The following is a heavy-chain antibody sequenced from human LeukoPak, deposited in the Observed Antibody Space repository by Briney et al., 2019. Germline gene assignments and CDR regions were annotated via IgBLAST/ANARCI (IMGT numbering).Heavy chain of an antibody. D-gene: IGHD1-14*01. J-gene: IGHJ3*02. CDR3: AGGGGWASNQDAFDI. Sequence: PGASVKVSCKASGGTFSSYAISWVRQAPGQGLEWMGGIIPIFGTANYAQKLQGRVTITTDESTSTAYMELSSLRSEDTAVYYCAGGGGWASNQDAFDIWGQGTMVTVSS. V-gene: IGHV1-69*05. CDR1: GGTFSSYA. CDR2: IIPIFGTA.